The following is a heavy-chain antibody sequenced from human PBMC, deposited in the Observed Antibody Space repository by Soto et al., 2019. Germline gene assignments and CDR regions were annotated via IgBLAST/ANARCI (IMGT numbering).Heavy chain of an antibody. J-gene: IGHJ4*02. D-gene: IGHD5-12*01. CDR3: GTGYSGYGLLVLDF. Sequence: QVLLVQSGAEVKKPGATVKVSCKVYGYTLSELCIHWVRQAPGKGVERMGTFEPAHGERCYSHSFQGGVTMPERTSTDTAYMDLRNLRSEDTGLYDCGTGYSGYGLLVLDFWGQGTLVAVYS. CDR1: GYTLSELC. CDR2: FEPAHGER. V-gene: IGHV1-24*01.